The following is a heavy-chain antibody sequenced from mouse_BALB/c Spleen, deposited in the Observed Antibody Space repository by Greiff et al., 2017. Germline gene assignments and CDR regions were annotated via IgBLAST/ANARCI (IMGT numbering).Heavy chain of an antibody. CDR3: ARNYDYDPYYYAMDY. D-gene: IGHD2-4*01. V-gene: IGHV5-4*02. Sequence: EVMLVESGGGLVKPGGSLKLSCAASGFTFSDYYMYWVRQTPEKRLEWVATISDGGSYTYYPDSVKGRFTISRDNAKNNLYLQMSSLKSEDTAMYYCARNYDYDPYYYAMDYWGQGTSVTVSS. J-gene: IGHJ4*01. CDR2: ISDGGSYT. CDR1: GFTFSDYY.